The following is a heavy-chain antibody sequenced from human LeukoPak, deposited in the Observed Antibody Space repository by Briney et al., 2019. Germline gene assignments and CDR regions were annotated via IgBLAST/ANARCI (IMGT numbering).Heavy chain of an antibody. D-gene: IGHD5-18*01. CDR1: GYSFSTYG. J-gene: IGHJ6*03. V-gene: IGHV1-18*01. Sequence: ASVKVSCKASGYSFSTYGISWVRQAPGQGLEWMGRISVYNGNTNYAERFQGRVTMTTDTSTSTAYMELRSLRSDDTAAYYCGRSGCRYSYDFDYYMDVWGKGTTITVSS. CDR3: GRSGCRYSYDFDYYMDV. CDR2: ISVYNGNT.